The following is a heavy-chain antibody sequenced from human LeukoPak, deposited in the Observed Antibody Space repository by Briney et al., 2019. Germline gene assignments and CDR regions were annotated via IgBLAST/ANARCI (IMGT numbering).Heavy chain of an antibody. CDR3: AKDLRYSNSWYGVVFDY. Sequence: QPGGSLRLSCAASGFTFSSYAMSWVRQAPGKGLEWVSAISGSGGSTYYADSVKGRFTISRDNSKNTLYLQMNSLRAEDTAVYYCAKDLRYSNSWYGVVFDYWGQGTLVTVSS. V-gene: IGHV3-23*01. CDR1: GFTFSSYA. D-gene: IGHD6-13*01. CDR2: ISGSGGST. J-gene: IGHJ4*02.